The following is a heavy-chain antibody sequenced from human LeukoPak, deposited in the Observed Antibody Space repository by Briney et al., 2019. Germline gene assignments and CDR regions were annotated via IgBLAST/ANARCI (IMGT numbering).Heavy chain of an antibody. D-gene: IGHD2-2*01. V-gene: IGHV3-48*03. J-gene: IGHJ3*02. Sequence: GSLRLSCAASGFVFSAYEMNWVRQAPGKGLEWVSYISKSDDIIYYADSVKGRFTISRDNAKNSLYLQMNSLRAEDTAVYYCARGARYCTSTSCPSLRAVDIWGQGTRVTVSS. CDR2: ISKSDDII. CDR3: ARGARYCTSTSCPSLRAVDI. CDR1: GFVFSAYE.